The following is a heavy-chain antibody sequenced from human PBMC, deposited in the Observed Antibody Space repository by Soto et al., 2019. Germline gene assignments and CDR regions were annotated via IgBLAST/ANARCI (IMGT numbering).Heavy chain of an antibody. CDR1: GFTFSSYA. V-gene: IGHV3-23*01. CDR3: AKTSTYYYDSSRSHFDY. J-gene: IGHJ4*02. CDR2: ISGSGGST. Sequence: GGSLRLSCAASGFTFSSYAMSWVRQAPGKGLEWVSAISGSGGSTYYADSVKGRFTISRDNSKNTLYLQMNSLRAEDTAVYYCAKTSTYYYDSSRSHFDYWGQGTLVTVSS. D-gene: IGHD3-22*01.